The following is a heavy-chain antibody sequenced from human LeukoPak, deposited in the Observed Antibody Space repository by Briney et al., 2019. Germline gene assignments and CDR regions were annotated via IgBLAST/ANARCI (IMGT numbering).Heavy chain of an antibody. CDR2: INHSGST. V-gene: IGHV4-34*01. CDR3: ARGAGSSSPDIYYYYYYYMDV. Sequence: SETLSLTCAVYGGSFSGYYWIWIRQPPGKGLEWIGEINHSGSTNYNPSLKSRVTISVDTSKNQFSLKLSSVTAADTAVYYCARGAGSSSPDIYYYYYYYMDVWGKGTTVTVSS. CDR1: GGSFSGYY. D-gene: IGHD6-6*01. J-gene: IGHJ6*03.